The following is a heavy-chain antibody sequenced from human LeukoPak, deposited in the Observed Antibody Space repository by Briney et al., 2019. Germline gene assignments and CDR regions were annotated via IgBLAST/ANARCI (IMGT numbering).Heavy chain of an antibody. CDR2: IYYTDSA. CDR1: GGSISSGGYS. J-gene: IGHJ4*02. V-gene: IGHV4-30-4*07. CDR3: ASHSGGYAY. Sequence: SQTLSPTCAVSGGSISSGGYSWSWIRQPPGKGLEWIGYIYYTDSAYYNPSLKSRVTISVDTSKNQFSLKLNSVTAADTAVYYCASHSGGYAYWGQGTLVTVSS. D-gene: IGHD5-12*01.